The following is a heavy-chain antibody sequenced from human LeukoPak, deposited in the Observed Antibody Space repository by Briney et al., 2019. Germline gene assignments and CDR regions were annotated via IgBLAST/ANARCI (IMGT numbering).Heavy chain of an antibody. CDR1: GFTFSSYW. D-gene: IGHD3-10*01. J-gene: IGHJ4*02. V-gene: IGHV3-66*01. Sequence: TGGSLRLSCAASGFTFSSYWMLWVRQAPGKGLEWVSVIYSGGSTYYTDSVQGRFTISRDDSQNTLYLEMNSLRAGDTAVYYCARGSPFDYWGQGTQVTVSS. CDR3: ARGSPFDY. CDR2: IYSGGST.